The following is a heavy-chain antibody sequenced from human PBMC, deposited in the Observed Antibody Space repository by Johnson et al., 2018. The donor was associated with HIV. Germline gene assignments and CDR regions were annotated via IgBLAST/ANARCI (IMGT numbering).Heavy chain of an antibody. CDR1: GFTFSSSA. V-gene: IGHV3-30*04. CDR3: AKDLSYPKTRAFDV. J-gene: IGHJ3*01. D-gene: IGHD2/OR15-2a*01. Sequence: QVQLVESGGGVVQPGRSLRLSCAASGFTFSSSAMHWVRQAPGKGLEWVAVISYDGSNKYYADSVKGRFTISRDNSKNTLYLQMYSLRAEDTAVYYCAKDLSYPKTRAFDVWGLGTMVTVSS. CDR2: ISYDGSNK.